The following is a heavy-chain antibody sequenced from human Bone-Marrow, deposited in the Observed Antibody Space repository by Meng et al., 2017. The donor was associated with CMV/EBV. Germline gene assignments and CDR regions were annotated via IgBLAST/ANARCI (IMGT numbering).Heavy chain of an antibody. CDR1: GFTFSGYW. J-gene: IGHJ6*02. CDR3: ARKDGEWTHYYYYGMDV. Sequence: GESLQIPCAASGFTFSGYWLRWVRQAPGQGLEWVANIKQDGSEKYYVDSVKGRFTISRDNAKNSLYLQMNSLRAEDTAVYYCARKDGEWTHYYYYGMDVWGQGTTVTVSS. V-gene: IGHV3-7*01. D-gene: IGHD3-10*01. CDR2: IKQDGSEK.